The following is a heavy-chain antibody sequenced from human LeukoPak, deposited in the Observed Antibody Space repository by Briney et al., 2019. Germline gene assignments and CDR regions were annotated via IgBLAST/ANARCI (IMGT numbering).Heavy chain of an antibody. J-gene: IGHJ4*02. CDR2: INQDGNRE. Sequence: AGGSLRVSCTVSGITFSRYWMSWVRQAPGKGLEWVANINQDGNRENYVDSVKGRFSISRDNAKNSLFLQMHSLRAEDTAVYYCATTFPYCSDGTCALGGQGTLVTVSS. CDR1: GITFSRYW. D-gene: IGHD2-15*01. V-gene: IGHV3-7*01. CDR3: ATTFPYCSDGTCAL.